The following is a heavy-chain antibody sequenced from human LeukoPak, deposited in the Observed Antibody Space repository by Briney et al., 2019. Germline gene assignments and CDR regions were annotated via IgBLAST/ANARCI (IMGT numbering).Heavy chain of an antibody. CDR2: INHSGST. CDR1: GGSFSGYY. Sequence: TTSETLSLTCAVYGGSFSGYYWSWIRQPPGKGLEWIGEINHSGSTNYNPSLKSRVTISVDTSKNQFSLKLSSVTAADTAVYYCARGGIAAAGYSRRTNYYYYYYMDVWGKGTTVTISS. D-gene: IGHD6-13*01. V-gene: IGHV4-34*01. J-gene: IGHJ6*03. CDR3: ARGGIAAAGYSRRTNYYYYYYMDV.